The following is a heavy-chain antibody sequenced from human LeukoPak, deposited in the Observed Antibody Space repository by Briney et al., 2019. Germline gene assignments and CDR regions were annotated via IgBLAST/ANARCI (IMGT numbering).Heavy chain of an antibody. CDR1: GGSISSSSYY. D-gene: IGHD3-10*01. J-gene: IGHJ4*02. Sequence: PSETLSLTCTVSGGSISSSSYYWSWIRQPAGRGLEWIGHIDSSGTTNYNPSLKSRVTMSTDPSKNQFSLKLSSVTAADTAIYYCARDAKYYYGSRTFFYEHWGQGTLLTVSS. CDR3: ARDAKYYYGSRTFFYEH. CDR2: IDSSGTT. V-gene: IGHV4-61*09.